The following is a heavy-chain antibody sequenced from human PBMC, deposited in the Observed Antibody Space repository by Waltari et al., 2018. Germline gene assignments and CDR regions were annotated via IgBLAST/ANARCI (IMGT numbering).Heavy chain of an antibody. CDR3: SRGRDPYKGGSL. Sequence: QVQLQQWGAGLLKPSETLSLTCAVYGGSFNNYYLTWTRQPPGKGLEWIGEIHPSGSTNYTPSLESRVTILIDTSKNQFSLKLSSVTAADTAVYYCSRGRDPYKGGSLWGQGTLVTVSS. V-gene: IGHV4-34*01. CDR1: GGSFNNYY. J-gene: IGHJ4*02. CDR2: IHPSGST. D-gene: IGHD1-1*01.